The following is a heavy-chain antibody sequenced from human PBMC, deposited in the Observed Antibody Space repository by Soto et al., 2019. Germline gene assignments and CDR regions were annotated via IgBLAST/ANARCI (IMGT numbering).Heavy chain of an antibody. CDR3: ATSSVGTPGAFDI. CDR2: ISGSGGST. CDR1: GFTFSSYA. J-gene: IGHJ3*02. Sequence: VGSLRLSCAASGFTFSSYAMSWVRQAPGKGLEWVSAISGSGGSTYYADSVKGRFTISRDNSKNTLYLQMNSLRAEDTAVYYCATSSVGTPGAFDIWGQGTMVTVSS. V-gene: IGHV3-23*01. D-gene: IGHD1-26*01.